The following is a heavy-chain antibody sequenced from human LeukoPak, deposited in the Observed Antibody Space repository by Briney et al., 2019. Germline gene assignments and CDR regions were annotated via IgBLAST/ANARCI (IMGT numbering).Heavy chain of an antibody. CDR1: GVTFNTYS. D-gene: IGHD3-10*01. V-gene: IGHV3-21*01. CDR2: ISHTSTYI. J-gene: IGHJ4*02. Sequence: GGSLRLSCAASGVTFNTYSMNWVRQAPGKGLEWVSSISHTSTYIYYADSLKGRFAITRDNAKNSLYLQMNSLRAEDTAVYYCARENHGSFDYWGQGTLVTVSS. CDR3: ARENHGSFDY.